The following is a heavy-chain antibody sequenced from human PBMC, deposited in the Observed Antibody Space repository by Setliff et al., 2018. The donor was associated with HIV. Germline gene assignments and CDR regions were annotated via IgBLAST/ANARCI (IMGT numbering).Heavy chain of an antibody. Sequence: SVKVSCKASGSTFTSYAINWGRQAPGQGLEWMGDFLAVLRKPTYAQKFQGRVTITADESTSTVYMALSSLTSEDTAVYYCERDFEGMSTIDGFEDWGQGTLVTVSS. CDR2: FLAVLRKP. CDR1: GSTFTSYA. J-gene: IGHJ5*01. D-gene: IGHD1-1*01. V-gene: IGHV1-69*13. CDR3: ERDFEGMSTIDGFED.